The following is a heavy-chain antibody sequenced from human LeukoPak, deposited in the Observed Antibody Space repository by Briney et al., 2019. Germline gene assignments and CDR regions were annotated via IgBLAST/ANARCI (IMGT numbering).Heavy chain of an antibody. Sequence: GGSLRLSCAASGFTFSASAIHWVRQASGKGLEWVGRIKTKPNAYATVYAVSVRGIFTISRDDSKNTAYLQMSSLRTEDTAVYYCTRLAVGDTSGYPYDYWGQGTLVTVSS. D-gene: IGHD3-22*01. J-gene: IGHJ4*02. CDR2: IKTKPNAYAT. CDR3: TRLAVGDTSGYPYDY. CDR1: GFTFSASA. V-gene: IGHV3-73*01.